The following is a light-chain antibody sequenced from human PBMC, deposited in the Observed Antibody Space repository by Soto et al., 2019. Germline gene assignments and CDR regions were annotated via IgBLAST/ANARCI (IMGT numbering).Light chain of an antibody. CDR1: QDIGTY. CDR3: QQFYNYPRT. V-gene: IGKV1-8*01. CDR2: DAS. Sequence: AIRMPQSPSSFAASTGDSVSITCLATQDIGTYLAWYQQIPAKAPKLLIYDASTLQTGVPSRLSGSGSGRDFTLPISYLQSEDFGTYYCQQFYNYPRTFGQGTKVDIK. J-gene: IGKJ1*01.